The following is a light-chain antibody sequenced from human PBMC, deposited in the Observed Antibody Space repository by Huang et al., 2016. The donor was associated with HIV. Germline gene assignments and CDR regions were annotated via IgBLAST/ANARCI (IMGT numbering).Light chain of an antibody. CDR3: HQYASPPWT. CDR2: AAS. V-gene: IGKV3-20*01. J-gene: IGKJ1*01. Sequence: EILLTQSPGTLSLSPGERATLSCRASQRIMRNYLAWYQQKFGQAPRLLVYAASSRAAGIPDMCSGSASGTDCTLTISRLEPEDFAVYYCHQYASPPWTFGQGTKVEIK. CDR1: QRIMRNY.